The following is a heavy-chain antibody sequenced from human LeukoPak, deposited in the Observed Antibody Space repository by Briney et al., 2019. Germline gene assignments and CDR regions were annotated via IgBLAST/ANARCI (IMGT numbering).Heavy chain of an antibody. CDR2: IRSEANSYAT. D-gene: IGHD5-18*01. CDR3: TRQARDSYGYVVDY. CDR1: GFTFSGSA. Sequence: GGSLKLSCAASGFTFSGSAMHWVRQASGKGLEWVGRIRSEANSYATLYVASVKGRFTISRADSKNTADLQMNSLKTEDTAVYYCTRQARDSYGYVVDYWGQGTLVTVSS. V-gene: IGHV3-73*01. J-gene: IGHJ4*02.